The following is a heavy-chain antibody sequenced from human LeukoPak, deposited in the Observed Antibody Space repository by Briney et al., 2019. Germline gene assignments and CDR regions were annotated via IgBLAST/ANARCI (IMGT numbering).Heavy chain of an antibody. J-gene: IGHJ4*02. V-gene: IGHV3-74*01. CDR3: AKTRGSMVRGVLLDY. CDR2: INSDGSST. CDR1: GFTFSSYW. D-gene: IGHD3-10*01. Sequence: GGSLRLSCAASGFTFSSYWMHWVRQAPGKGLVWVSRINSDGSSTSYADSVKGRFTISRDNSKNTLYLQMNSLRAEDTAVYYCAKTRGSMVRGVLLDYWGQGTLVTVSS.